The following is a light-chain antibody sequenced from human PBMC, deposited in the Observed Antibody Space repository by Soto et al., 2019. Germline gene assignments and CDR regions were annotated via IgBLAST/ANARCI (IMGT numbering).Light chain of an antibody. CDR2: GTS. J-gene: IGKJ5*01. V-gene: IGKV3-20*01. CDR3: QQYGTSEII. Sequence: EVVLTQSPGTLSLSPGERATLSCWASQSLTNSFIAWYQQRPGQAPRVXSYGTSSRASGIPDRFSGSGSGTDFTLTISRLQTEDFEVFYCQQYGTSEIIFGQGTRLEI. CDR1: QSLTNSF.